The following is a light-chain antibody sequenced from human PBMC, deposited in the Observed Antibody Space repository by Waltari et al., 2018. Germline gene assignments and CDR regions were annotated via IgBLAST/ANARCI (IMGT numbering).Light chain of an antibody. Sequence: EIVVTQSPATLSVSPGDTATVSCRASQSVSTNLAWYQHKPGQAPRLLSHAASTRATAIPARFSGSGAGTEFTLTVSSLHSEDSAVYYCQQYNVWPHTFGQGTRLEIK. J-gene: IGKJ2*01. CDR2: AAS. CDR3: QQYNVWPHT. CDR1: QSVSTN. V-gene: IGKV3-15*01.